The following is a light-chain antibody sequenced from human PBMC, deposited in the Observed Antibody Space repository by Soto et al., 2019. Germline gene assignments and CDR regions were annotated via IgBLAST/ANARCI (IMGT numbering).Light chain of an antibody. CDR1: NFNIRYYS. Sequence: QSVLTHPPSVSTAPGEKVTISCSGSNFNIRYYSVSWYQHLPGTAPKLLIYDDNKRPSGIPDRFSGSKSGTSATLGITGLQAGDEAHYYCASWNGSLRGMIFGGGTQLTVL. CDR2: DDN. V-gene: IGLV1-51*01. J-gene: IGLJ2*01. CDR3: ASWNGSLRGMI.